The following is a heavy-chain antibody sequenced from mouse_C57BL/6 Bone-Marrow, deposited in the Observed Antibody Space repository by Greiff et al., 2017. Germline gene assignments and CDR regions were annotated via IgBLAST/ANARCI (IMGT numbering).Heavy chain of an antibody. Sequence: EVQLVESGPGLVKPSQSLSLTCSVTGYSITSGYYWNWIRQFPGNKLEWMGYISYDGSNNYNPSLKNRISITRDTSKNQFFLKLNSVTTEDTATYYCARGGGTDFDYWGQGTTLTVSS. D-gene: IGHD3-3*01. CDR3: ARGGGTDFDY. CDR1: GYSITSGYY. V-gene: IGHV3-6*01. J-gene: IGHJ2*01. CDR2: ISYDGSN.